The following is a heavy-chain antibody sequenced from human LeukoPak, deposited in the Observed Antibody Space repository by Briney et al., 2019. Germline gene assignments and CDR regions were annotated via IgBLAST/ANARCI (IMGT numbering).Heavy chain of an antibody. D-gene: IGHD3-22*01. J-gene: IGHJ4*02. V-gene: IGHV4-39*07. CDR1: GGSISSSSYY. CDR2: IYYSGST. CDR3: GTLAHDSSGYSDY. Sequence: PSETLSLTCTVSGGSISSSSYYWGWIRQPPGKGPEWIGSIYYSGSTYYNPSLKSRVTISVDTSKNQFSLKLSSVTAADTAVYYCGTLAHDSSGYSDYWGQGTLVTVSS.